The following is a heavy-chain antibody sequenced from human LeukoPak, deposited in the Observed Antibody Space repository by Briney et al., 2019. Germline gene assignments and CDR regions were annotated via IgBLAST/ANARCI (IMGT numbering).Heavy chain of an antibody. D-gene: IGHD5-18*01. V-gene: IGHV3-30*18. CDR1: GFTFSSYG. Sequence: GGSLRLSCAASGFTFSSYGMHWVRQAPGKGLEWVAVISYDGSNKYYADSVKGRFTISRDNSKNTLYLQMNSLRAEDTAVYYCAKVGYSYGYLIFDYWGQGTLVTVSS. CDR3: AKVGYSYGYLIFDY. CDR2: ISYDGSNK. J-gene: IGHJ4*02.